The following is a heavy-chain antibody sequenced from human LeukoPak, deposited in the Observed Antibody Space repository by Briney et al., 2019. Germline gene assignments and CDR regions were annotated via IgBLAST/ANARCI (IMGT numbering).Heavy chain of an antibody. J-gene: IGHJ4*02. D-gene: IGHD6-19*01. Sequence: PGGSLRLSCAASGFTFSSYGMHSVRQAPGKGLERVAFIRYDGSNKYYADSVKGRFTISRDNSKNTLYLQMNSLRAEDTAVYYGAKSPVPYSSGWYALDYWGQGTLVTVSS. V-gene: IGHV3-30*02. CDR3: AKSPVPYSSGWYALDY. CDR1: GFTFSSYG. CDR2: IRYDGSNK.